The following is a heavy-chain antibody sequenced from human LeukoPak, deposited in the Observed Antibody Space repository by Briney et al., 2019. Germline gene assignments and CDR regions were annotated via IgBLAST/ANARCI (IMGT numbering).Heavy chain of an antibody. CDR3: SIDPVMRYSVYYFDY. V-gene: IGHV3-21*01. Sequence: PGGSLRLSCAASGFNLSSFTMNWVRQAPGRGLDWVSSINSSTNYMHYAESVKGRFTISRDNPKTSLYLQINSLRAEDTAVYYCSIDPVMRYSVYYFDYWGQGTLVTVSS. CDR1: GFNLSSFT. J-gene: IGHJ4*01. D-gene: IGHD5-18*01. CDR2: INSSTNYM.